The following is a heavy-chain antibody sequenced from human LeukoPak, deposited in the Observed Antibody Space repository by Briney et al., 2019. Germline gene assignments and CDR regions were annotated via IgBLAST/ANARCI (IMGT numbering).Heavy chain of an antibody. D-gene: IGHD3-10*01. Sequence: GASVKVSCKASGGTFSSYAISWVRQAPGQGLEWMGRIIPIFGIANYAQKFQGRVTITADKSTSTAYMEPSSLRSEDTAVYYCARGELGSANWFDPWGQGTLVTVSS. CDR2: IIPIFGIA. CDR1: GGTFSSYA. V-gene: IGHV1-69*04. J-gene: IGHJ5*02. CDR3: ARGELGSANWFDP.